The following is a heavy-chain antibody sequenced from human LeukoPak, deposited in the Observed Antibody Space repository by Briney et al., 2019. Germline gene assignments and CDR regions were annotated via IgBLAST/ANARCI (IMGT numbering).Heavy chain of an antibody. V-gene: IGHV4-4*02. CDR3: ARNGDYSADS. CDR2: IHHSGRT. J-gene: IGHJ4*02. Sequence: SETLSLTCAVSGYSISSGYWWSWVRQPPGKGLEWIGEIHHSGRTNYNPSLKSRVTMSVDKSKNQFSLKLTSVTAADTAVYYCARNGDYSADSWGQGTLLTVSS. CDR1: GYSISSGYW. D-gene: IGHD4-17*01.